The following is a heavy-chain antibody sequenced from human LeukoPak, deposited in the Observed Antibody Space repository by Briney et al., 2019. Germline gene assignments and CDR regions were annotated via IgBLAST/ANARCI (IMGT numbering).Heavy chain of an antibody. CDR1: GYSISSGYY. CDR2: IDHSGST. J-gene: IGHJ5*02. D-gene: IGHD3-3*01. Sequence: SETLSLTCAVAGYSISSGYYWGWSRQPPGKGREWVGIIDHSGSTYYNPSLKSRVTISVDTSKNQFSLKLSSVTAADTAVYYCARHPYYDFWSAAGFDPWGQGTLVTVSS. V-gene: IGHV4-38-2*01. CDR3: ARHPYYDFWSAAGFDP.